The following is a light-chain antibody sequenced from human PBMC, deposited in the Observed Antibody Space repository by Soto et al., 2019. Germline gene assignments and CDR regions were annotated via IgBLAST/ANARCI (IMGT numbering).Light chain of an antibody. J-gene: IGKJ1*01. V-gene: IGKV3-20*01. Sequence: TQSPSSLSASVGDRVTITCRASQSIGSYLNWYQQKPGQAPRLLIHGASSRATGIPDRFSGSGSGTDFTLTISRLEPEDFAVYYCQQYGSSATWTFGQGTKVDIK. CDR2: GAS. CDR3: QQYGSSATWT. CDR1: QSIGSY.